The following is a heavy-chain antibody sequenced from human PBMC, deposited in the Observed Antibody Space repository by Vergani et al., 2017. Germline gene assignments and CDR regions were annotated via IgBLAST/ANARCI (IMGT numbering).Heavy chain of an antibody. J-gene: IGHJ6*03. D-gene: IGHD3-10*01. CDR2: IYYSGST. CDR3: AREARITMVRESYYYYYYMDV. CDR1: GGSISSYY. Sequence: QLQLQESGPGLVKPSETLSFTCTVPGGSISSYYWSWIRQPPGKGLEWIGYIYYSGSTNSNPSLKSRVTISVDTSKNQFSLKRSSVTSADTAVFYCAREARITMVRESYYYYYYMDVWGKGTTVTVSS. V-gene: IGHV4-59*01.